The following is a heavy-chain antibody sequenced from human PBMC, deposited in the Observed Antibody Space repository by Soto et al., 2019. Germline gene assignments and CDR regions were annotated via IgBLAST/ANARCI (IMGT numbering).Heavy chain of an antibody. J-gene: IGHJ4*02. V-gene: IGHV2-5*02. CDR2: IYWDDDK. CDR3: PHRVVAVLGSYFDY. CDR1: GFSLSTTRVA. Sequence: QITLKESGPTLVKPTQTLTLTCTFSGFSLSTTRVAVGWIRQPPGKALEWLALIYWDDDKRYSPFLKSRLTTPKNPTKTQVLLKIPNLDPVDTAKFYCPHRVVAVLGSYFDYGGQETLAPV. D-gene: IGHD5-12*01.